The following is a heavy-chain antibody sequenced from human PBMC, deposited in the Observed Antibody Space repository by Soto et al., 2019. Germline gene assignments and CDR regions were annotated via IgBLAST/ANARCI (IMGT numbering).Heavy chain of an antibody. J-gene: IGHJ4*02. CDR1: GFTVSSNY. Sequence: GGSLRLSCAASGFTVSSNYMSWVRQAPGKGLEWVSVIYSGGSTYYADSVKGRFTISRDNSKNTLYLQMNSLRAEDTAVYYCAREVGRVGYSSSSYDQYFDYWGQGTLVTVSS. D-gene: IGHD6-6*01. CDR2: IYSGGST. CDR3: AREVGRVGYSSSSYDQYFDY. V-gene: IGHV3-66*01.